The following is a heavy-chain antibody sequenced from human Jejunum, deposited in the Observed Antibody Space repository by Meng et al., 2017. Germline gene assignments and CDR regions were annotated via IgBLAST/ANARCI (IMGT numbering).Heavy chain of an antibody. D-gene: IGHD1-14*01. Sequence: QVQLQGSGPGLVKPSGTLSLTCTVSGVSTTAPFYWTWIRQAPGKGLEWIGEVWPSGATYYNPSLSSRITISIDTSNNQFSLEVAFLTAADTAVYYCARAIRERYFDSWGQGTLVTASS. CDR2: VWPSGAT. V-gene: IGHV4-4*02. CDR3: ARAIRERYFDS. CDR1: GVSTTAPFY. J-gene: IGHJ4*02.